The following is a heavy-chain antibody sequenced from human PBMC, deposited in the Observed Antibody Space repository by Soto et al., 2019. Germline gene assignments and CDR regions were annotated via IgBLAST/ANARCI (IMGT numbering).Heavy chain of an antibody. V-gene: IGHV1-18*01. J-gene: IGHJ4*02. CDR1: GYTFTSYG. CDR2: ISAYNGNT. D-gene: IGHD3-22*01. Sequence: QVQLVQSGAEVKKPGASVKVSCKASGYTFTSYGISWVRQAPEQGLEWRGWISAYNGNTNYAQKLQGRDTMTTDTSTSTAYMELTSLRSDDTAVYYCARDPPPMYYYDSSGDYWGQGTLVTVSS. CDR3: ARDPPPMYYYDSSGDY.